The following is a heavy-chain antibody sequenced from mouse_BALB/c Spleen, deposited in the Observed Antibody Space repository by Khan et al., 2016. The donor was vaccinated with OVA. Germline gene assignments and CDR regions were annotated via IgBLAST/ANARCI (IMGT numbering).Heavy chain of an antibody. CDR1: GYSFTGYF. CDR3: ARIYGSDFDY. Sequence: VRLQQSGPELVKPGASVKISCKASGYSFTGYFMNWVIQSPGKSLEWIGRINPHIGETFYNQKFKGKATLTVDESSSTAHMELRSLASEDSAVYYCARIYGSDFDYWGQGTTRTVSS. D-gene: IGHD1-1*01. V-gene: IGHV1-20*02. J-gene: IGHJ2*01. CDR2: INPHIGET.